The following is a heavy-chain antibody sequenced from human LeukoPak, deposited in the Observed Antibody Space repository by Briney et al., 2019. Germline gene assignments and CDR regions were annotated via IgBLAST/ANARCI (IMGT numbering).Heavy chain of an antibody. CDR3: ARVGARLGAFDI. Sequence: GGSLRLSCAASGFTFSSYWMHWVRQAPGKGLVWVSRIKSDGSITNYADSVKGRFTISRDNAKNTLYVQMNSLRAEDTAVYYCARVGARLGAFDIWGQGTMVTVSS. CDR1: GFTFSSYW. CDR2: IKSDGSIT. V-gene: IGHV3-74*01. J-gene: IGHJ3*02. D-gene: IGHD6-25*01.